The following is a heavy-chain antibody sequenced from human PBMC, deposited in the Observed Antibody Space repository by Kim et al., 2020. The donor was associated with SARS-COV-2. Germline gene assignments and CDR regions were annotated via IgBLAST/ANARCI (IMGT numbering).Heavy chain of an antibody. D-gene: IGHD6-6*01. CDR1: GFTFSSYA. V-gene: IGHV3-23*01. CDR3: AKDKGQLAAGAYYYGMDV. Sequence: GGSLRLSCAASGFTFSSYAMSWVRQAPGKGLEWVSAISGSGGSTYYADSVKGRFTISRDNSKNTLYLQMNSLRAEDTAVYYCAKDKGQLAAGAYYYGMDVWGQGTTVTVSS. CDR2: ISGSGGST. J-gene: IGHJ6*02.